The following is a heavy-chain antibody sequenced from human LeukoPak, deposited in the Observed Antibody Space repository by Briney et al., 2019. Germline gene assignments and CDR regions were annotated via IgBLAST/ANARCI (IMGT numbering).Heavy chain of an antibody. CDR2: INPNSGGT. D-gene: IGHD6-19*01. V-gene: IGHV1-2*06. Sequence: ASVKVSFKASGYTFTGYYMHWGRQAPGQGLEWMGRINPNSGGTNYAQKFQGRVTMTRDTSISTAYMELSRLRSDDTAVYYCAASIAVAGLDYWGQGTLVTVSS. CDR1: GYTFTGYY. J-gene: IGHJ4*02. CDR3: AASIAVAGLDY.